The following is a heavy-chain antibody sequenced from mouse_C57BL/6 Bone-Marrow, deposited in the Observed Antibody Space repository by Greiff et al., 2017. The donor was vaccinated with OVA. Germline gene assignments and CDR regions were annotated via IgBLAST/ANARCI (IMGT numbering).Heavy chain of an antibody. CDR1: GFTFSSYA. CDR3: TRDDGRAHWYFDV. V-gene: IGHV5-9-1*02. CDR2: ISSGGDYV. D-gene: IGHD1-1*01. J-gene: IGHJ1*03. Sequence: EVKLVESGEGLVKPGGSLKLSCAASGFTFSSYAMSWVRQTPEKRLEWVAYISSGGDYVYYADSVTGRFIISRDNARNTLYLQMSSLKSEDTAMNYSTRDDGRAHWYFDVWGTGTTVTVSS.